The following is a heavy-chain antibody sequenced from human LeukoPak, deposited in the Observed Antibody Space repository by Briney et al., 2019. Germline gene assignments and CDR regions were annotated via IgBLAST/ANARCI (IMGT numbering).Heavy chain of an antibody. J-gene: IGHJ5*02. D-gene: IGHD4-11*01. V-gene: IGHV3-15*07. CDR1: GFSFSNAW. CDR3: ATDSSDYT. CDR2: IRSNSDGGTI. Sequence: MTGGSLRLSCATSGFSFSNAWMNWVRQAPGKGLEWVGRIRSNSDGGTIDYAASVKDRFTLSRDDSKDTLYLQLYSLQTADTAVYYCATDSSDYTWGQGTLVTVSS.